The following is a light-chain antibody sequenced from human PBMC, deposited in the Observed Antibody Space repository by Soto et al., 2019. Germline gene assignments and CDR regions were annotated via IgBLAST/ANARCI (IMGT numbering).Light chain of an antibody. CDR2: EVA. J-gene: IGLJ2*01. CDR1: SSDVGAYNY. CDR3: SSYTDSNTVL. V-gene: IGLV2-14*01. Sequence: QSALTQPASVSGSPGQSITISCTGTSSDVGAYNYVSWYQHHPGKAPKLIIYEVANRPSGVSNRFSGSKSGNTASLTISGLQAEDEDDYYCSSYTDSNTVLFGGGTKLTVL.